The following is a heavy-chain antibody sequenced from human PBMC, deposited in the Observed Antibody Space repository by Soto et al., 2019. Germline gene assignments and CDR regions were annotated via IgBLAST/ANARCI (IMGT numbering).Heavy chain of an antibody. D-gene: IGHD5-12*01. CDR2: INPNGGVT. CDR1: GDTFNDYY. J-gene: IGHJ6*03. Sequence: QVQLVQSGAEVKKPGASVTVSCRSSGDTFNDYYIHWVRQAPGQGLVWMGWINPNGGVTKYAQKFQGWVTMTRDTSISTVYMQLSRLRSDATAVHYCARESGGATATLDYYYFYMDVWGTGTTVTVSS. CDR3: ARESGGATATLDYYYFYMDV. V-gene: IGHV1-2*04.